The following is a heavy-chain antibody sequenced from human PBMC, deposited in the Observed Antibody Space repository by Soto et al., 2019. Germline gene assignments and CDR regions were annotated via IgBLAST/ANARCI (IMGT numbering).Heavy chain of an antibody. V-gene: IGHV3-23*01. CDR3: AKDQGSSWYEIDY. Sequence: EVQLLESGGGLVQPGGSLRLSCAASGLTFSNYAVTWVRQAPGKGLEWVSTISGSGGSTYYADSVKGRFTISRDNSKKTLDLQMNSLRAEDTAVYYCAKDQGSSWYEIDYGGQGTLVTVSS. CDR2: ISGSGGST. D-gene: IGHD6-13*01. J-gene: IGHJ4*02. CDR1: GLTFSNYA.